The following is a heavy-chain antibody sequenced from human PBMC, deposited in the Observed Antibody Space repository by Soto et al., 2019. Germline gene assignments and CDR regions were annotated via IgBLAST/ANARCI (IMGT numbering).Heavy chain of an antibody. V-gene: IGHV1-3*01. J-gene: IGHJ5*02. CDR3: ARVEPADLNCFDP. D-gene: IGHD2-2*01. CDR1: GYTFTSYA. CDR2: INAGYGNP. Sequence: ASVQVSCKASGYTFTSYAIHWVRPAPGQRLEWMGWINAGYGNPKYSPKHQGRVTITRDTPACTAYMELGGLISEDTAGYYGARVEPADLNCFDPWGQGTRVTVSS.